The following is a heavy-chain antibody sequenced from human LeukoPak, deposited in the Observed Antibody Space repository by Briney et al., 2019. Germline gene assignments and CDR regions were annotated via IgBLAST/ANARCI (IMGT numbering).Heavy chain of an antibody. CDR3: AKEEAADGDAFDI. V-gene: IGHV3-30*18. CDR1: GFTFSTYV. D-gene: IGHD6-13*01. Sequence: GRSLRLSCAASGFTFSTYVMHCVRQAPGKGLEWVTVISYDGSNEYFADSVKGRFTISRDNSKNTLYLRMSSLRAEDTAVYYCAKEEAADGDAFDIWGQGTMVTVSS. CDR2: ISYDGSNE. J-gene: IGHJ3*02.